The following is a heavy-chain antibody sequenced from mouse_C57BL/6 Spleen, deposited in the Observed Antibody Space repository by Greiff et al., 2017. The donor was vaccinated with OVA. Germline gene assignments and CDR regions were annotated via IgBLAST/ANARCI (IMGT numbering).Heavy chain of an antibody. J-gene: IGHJ4*01. CDR1: GYTFTSYW. Sequence: VKLQQPGAELVRPGSSVKLSCKASGYTFTSYWMHWVKQRPIQGLEWIGNIDPSDSETHYNQKFKDKATLTVDKSSSTAYMQLSSLTSEDSAVYYCARLGGSSYDYAMDYWGQGTSVTVSS. CDR3: ARLGGSSYDYAMDY. D-gene: IGHD1-1*01. CDR2: IDPSDSET. V-gene: IGHV1-52*01.